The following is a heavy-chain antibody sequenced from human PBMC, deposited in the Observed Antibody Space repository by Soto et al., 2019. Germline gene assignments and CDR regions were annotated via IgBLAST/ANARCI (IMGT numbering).Heavy chain of an antibody. CDR2: ISGSGGST. J-gene: IGHJ3*02. V-gene: IGHV3-23*01. CDR1: GVTVSSYA. CDR3: AKRKPGTGAFDI. Sequence: PWWSLGICCAACGVTVSSYAMSWVRQAPGKGLEWVSAISGSGGSTYYADSVKGRFTISRDNSKNTLYLQMNSLRAEDTAVYYCAKRKPGTGAFDICGQGTMVTVSS. D-gene: IGHD1-1*01.